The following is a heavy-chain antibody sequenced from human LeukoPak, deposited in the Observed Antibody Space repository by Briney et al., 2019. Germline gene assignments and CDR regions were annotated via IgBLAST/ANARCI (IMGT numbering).Heavy chain of an antibody. V-gene: IGHV3-23*01. J-gene: IGHJ4*02. D-gene: IGHD2/OR15-2a*01. CDR1: GFTFSSYA. CDR3: AKDALISYRGAWSQSDY. Sequence: GGSLRLSCAASGFTFSSYAMSWVRQAPGKGLEWVSGISGSGGNTYYVDSVKGRFTISRDNSRNTLYLQMNNLRAEDTAVYYCAKDALISYRGAWSQSDYWGQGTLVTVSS. CDR2: ISGSGGNT.